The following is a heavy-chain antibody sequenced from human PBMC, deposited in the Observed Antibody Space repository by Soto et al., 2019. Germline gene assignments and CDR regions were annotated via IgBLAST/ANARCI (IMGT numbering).Heavy chain of an antibody. J-gene: IGHJ5*02. CDR1: GGSISSYY. V-gene: IGHV4-59*08. Sequence: SETLSLTCTVSGGSISSYYWSWIRQPPGKGLEWIGYIYYSGSTNYNPSLKSRVTISVDTSKNQFSLKLSSVTAADTAVYYCARSYYYGSGSYLSPPQNWFDPWGQGTLVTVSS. CDR2: IYYSGST. CDR3: ARSYYYGSGSYLSPPQNWFDP. D-gene: IGHD3-10*01.